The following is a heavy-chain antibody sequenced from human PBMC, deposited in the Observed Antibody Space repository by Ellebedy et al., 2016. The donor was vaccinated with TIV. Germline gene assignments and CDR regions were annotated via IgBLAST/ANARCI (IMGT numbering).Heavy chain of an antibody. Sequence: GGSLRLSXVASGFNFSDHFMSWIRQAPGKGLEWIAHIRRTESTIFYADSVRGRFTVSRDNAKGSMYLQMNSLRVDDTAVYYCARVIEGYCVGGFCPNRFDVWGQGTRVTVSS. CDR3: ARVIEGYCVGGFCPNRFDV. V-gene: IGHV3-11*01. CDR1: GFNFSDHF. J-gene: IGHJ5*02. CDR2: IRRTESTI. D-gene: IGHD2-15*01.